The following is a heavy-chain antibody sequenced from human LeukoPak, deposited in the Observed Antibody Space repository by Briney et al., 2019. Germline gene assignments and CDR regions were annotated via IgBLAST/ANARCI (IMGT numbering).Heavy chain of an antibody. Sequence: GGSLRLSCAASGFTFRSSPMSWVRQAPGKGLEWVSLIDGSGGTKYADSVKGRFTISRDNAKNSLYLQMNSLRAEDTAVYYCARGMAAAGTGDYWGQGTLVTVSS. CDR1: GFTFRSSP. D-gene: IGHD6-13*01. J-gene: IGHJ4*02. CDR3: ARGMAAAGTGDY. CDR2: IDGSGGT. V-gene: IGHV3-23*01.